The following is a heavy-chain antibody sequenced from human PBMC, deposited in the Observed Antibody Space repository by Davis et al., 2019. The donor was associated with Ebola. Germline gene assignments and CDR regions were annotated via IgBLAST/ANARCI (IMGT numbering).Heavy chain of an antibody. CDR1: GGSISSDGSYY. J-gene: IGHJ4*02. D-gene: IGHD1-26*01. CDR2: INYSGKT. V-gene: IGHV4-39*01. CDR3: ARLIVGTGGNYFDH. Sequence: PSETLSLTCTVSGGSISSDGSYYWVWVRQPPGKGLDWIGSINYSGKTYYDSTLKSRVTMSVDTSKNQFSQKLLSVTAADTAVYFCARLIVGTGGNYFDHWGQGSLVHVSS.